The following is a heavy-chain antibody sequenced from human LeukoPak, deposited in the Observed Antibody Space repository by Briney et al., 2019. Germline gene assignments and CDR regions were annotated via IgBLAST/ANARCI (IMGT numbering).Heavy chain of an antibody. CDR1: GFTFSSYT. J-gene: IGHJ5*02. V-gene: IGHV3-21*01. CDR2: ISSSTRYV. Sequence: GGALRLSCAASGFTFSSYTMNWVRQAAGKGLEGVSSISSSTRYVYYADSVKGGFTFSRDNGKNSLFLQMDNLRAEDTAVYYCPGHFCPAGDCYAGETWWFDPWGQGTLVTVSS. D-gene: IGHD2-21*02. CDR3: PGHFCPAGDCYAGETWWFDP.